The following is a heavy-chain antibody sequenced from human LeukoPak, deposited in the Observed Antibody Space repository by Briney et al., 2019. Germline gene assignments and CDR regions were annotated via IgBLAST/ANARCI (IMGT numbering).Heavy chain of an antibody. Sequence: SETLSLTCTVSGGSISSYYWSWIRQPPGKGLEWIGYIYYSGSTNYNPSLKSRVTISVDTSKNQFSLKLSSVTAADTAVYYCARDQRSSWSIYYYGMDVWGQGTTVTVSS. CDR3: ARDQRSSWSIYYYGMDV. CDR2: IYYSGST. CDR1: GGSISSYY. V-gene: IGHV4-59*01. J-gene: IGHJ6*02. D-gene: IGHD6-13*01.